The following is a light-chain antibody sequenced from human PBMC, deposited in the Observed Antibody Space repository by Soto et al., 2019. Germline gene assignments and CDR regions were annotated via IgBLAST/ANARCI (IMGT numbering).Light chain of an antibody. Sequence: QSVLTQARSVSGSPGQSVALSCAGTSSDVGGYNYVSWYQQHPGKAPKLMIYDVSKRPSGVPDRFSGSKSGNTASLTISGLQVEEGVDYYCCRYAGGSYVFGTGTKVPV. J-gene: IGLJ1*01. CDR1: SSDVGGYNY. V-gene: IGLV2-11*01. CDR2: DVS. CDR3: CRYAGGSYV.